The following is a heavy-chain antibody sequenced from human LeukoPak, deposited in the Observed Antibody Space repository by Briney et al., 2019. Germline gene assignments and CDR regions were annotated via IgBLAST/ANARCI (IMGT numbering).Heavy chain of an antibody. V-gene: IGHV3-48*04. J-gene: IGHJ3*02. CDR1: GFTFGRYS. CDR2: ISSSSRTM. D-gene: IGHD1-1*01. CDR3: ARDLGLDRVERSAFDI. Sequence: RPGGSLRLSCAASGFTFGRYSMNWVRQAPGKGLEWVSYISSSSRTMYYADSVKGRFTISRDNAKNSLYLQMNSLRAEDTAVYYCARDLGLDRVERSAFDIWGQGTMVTVSS.